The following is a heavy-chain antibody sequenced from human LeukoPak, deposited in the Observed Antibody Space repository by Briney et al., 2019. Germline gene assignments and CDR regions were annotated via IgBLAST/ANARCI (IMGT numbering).Heavy chain of an antibody. D-gene: IGHD1-1*01. Sequence: GGSLRLSCAASRFTFSSYAMSWVRQAPGKGLEWVSAISGSGGSTYYADSMKGRFIISRDNSKNTLYLQMNSLRVEDTAVYYCARCTTGRTFGSLREIKRSREIDYWGQGTLVTVSS. CDR3: ARCTTGRTFGSLREIKRSREIDY. V-gene: IGHV3-23*01. CDR1: RFTFSSYA. CDR2: ISGSGGST. J-gene: IGHJ4*02.